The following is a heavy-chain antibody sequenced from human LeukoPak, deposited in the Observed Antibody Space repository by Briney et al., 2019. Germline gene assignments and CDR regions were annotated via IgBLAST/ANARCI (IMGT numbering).Heavy chain of an antibody. V-gene: IGHV4-39*01. Sequence: SETLSLTCTVSGGSISSRPYYWGWVRQPPGQGLEWIGSISYSGSIHYNPSLKSRVTISVDTSRNHFSLRLSSVTAADTAVYYCATLEIGDYYFDYWGQGTLVTVSS. D-gene: IGHD3-16*01. CDR2: ISYSGSI. CDR1: GGSISSRPYY. J-gene: IGHJ4*02. CDR3: ATLEIGDYYFDY.